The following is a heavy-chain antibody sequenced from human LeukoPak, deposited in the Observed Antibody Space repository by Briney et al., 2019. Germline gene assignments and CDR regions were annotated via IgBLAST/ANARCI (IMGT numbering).Heavy chain of an antibody. CDR2: IYYSGST. V-gene: IGHV4-61*01. CDR1: GGSISSSSYY. CDR3: AREGGLDYYGSGSYYGRYFDY. D-gene: IGHD3-10*01. J-gene: IGHJ4*02. Sequence: PSETLSLTCTVSGGSISSSSYYWGWIRQPPGKGLERTGYIYYSGSTNYNPSLKSRVTIAVDTSKNQFSLKLSSVTAADTAVYYCAREGGLDYYGSGSYYGRYFDYWGQGTLVTVSS.